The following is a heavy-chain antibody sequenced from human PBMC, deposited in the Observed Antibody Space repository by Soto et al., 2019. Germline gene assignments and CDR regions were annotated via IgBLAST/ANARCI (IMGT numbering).Heavy chain of an antibody. D-gene: IGHD6-13*01. V-gene: IGHV1-69*13. CDR1: GGTFSRHA. CDR3: ARAAIHGSSWYFWFDP. CDR2: IIPLFGTT. J-gene: IGHJ5*02. Sequence: SVKVSCKTSGGTFSRHAINWVRQAPGKGLEWMGGIIPLFGTTNYAQKFKGRVTISADESTSTAYMELSSLTSEDAAVYYCARAAIHGSSWYFWFDPWGQGTLGTSPQ.